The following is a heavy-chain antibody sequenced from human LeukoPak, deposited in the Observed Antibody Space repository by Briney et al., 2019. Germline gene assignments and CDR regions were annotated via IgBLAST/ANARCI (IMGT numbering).Heavy chain of an antibody. Sequence: SETLSLTCAVYGGSFSGYYWSWIRQPPGKGLEWIGEINHSGSTNYNPSLKSLVTISVDTSKNQFSLKLSSVTAADTAVYYCARPITMFRRGYFDLWGRGTLVTVSS. V-gene: IGHV4-34*01. J-gene: IGHJ2*01. D-gene: IGHD3-10*02. CDR3: ARPITMFRRGYFDL. CDR2: INHSGST. CDR1: GGSFSGYY.